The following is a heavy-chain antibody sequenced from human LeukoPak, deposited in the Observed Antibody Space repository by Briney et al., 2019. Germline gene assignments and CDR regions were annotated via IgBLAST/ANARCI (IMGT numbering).Heavy chain of an antibody. V-gene: IGHV3-7*01. CDR1: GFTFSSYW. CDR3: ARESTAGYNSSWYGFRN. J-gene: IGHJ1*01. CDR2: INQDGSEK. D-gene: IGHD6-13*01. Sequence: QSGGSLRLSCAASGFTFSSYWMSWVRQAPGKGLGWVANINQDGSEKYYVDSVKGRFTISRDNAKNSLFLQMGSLRVEDTAVYYCARESTAGYNSSWYGFRNWGQGTLVSVSS.